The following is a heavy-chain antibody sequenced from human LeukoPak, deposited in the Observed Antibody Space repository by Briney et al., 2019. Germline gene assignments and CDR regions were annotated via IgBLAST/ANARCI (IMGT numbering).Heavy chain of an antibody. J-gene: IGHJ4*02. D-gene: IGHD6-19*01. CDR1: GFTVSNTY. V-gene: IGHV3-33*08. CDR3: VRDADVSGWYSYSDY. Sequence: GGSLRLSCAASGFTVSNTYMSWVRQAPGKGLEWVAVIWNHGNNNRYADSVKGRFSISRDNSKNTLYLQMDSLRAEDTAVYYCVRDADVSGWYSYSDYWGQRVLVTVSS. CDR2: IWNHGNNN.